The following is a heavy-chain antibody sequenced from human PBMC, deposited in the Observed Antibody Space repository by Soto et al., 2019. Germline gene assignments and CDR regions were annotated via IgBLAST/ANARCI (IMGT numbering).Heavy chain of an antibody. D-gene: IGHD5-18*01. V-gene: IGHV1-69*13. CDR3: ARVHVVDTAMAYFDY. CDR1: GGTFSSYA. J-gene: IGHJ4*02. Sequence: SVKVSCKASGGTFSSYAISWVRQAPGQGLEWMGGIIPIFGTANYAQEFQGRVTITADESTSTAYMELSSLRSEDTAVYYCARVHVVDTAMAYFDYWGQGTLVTVSS. CDR2: IIPIFGTA.